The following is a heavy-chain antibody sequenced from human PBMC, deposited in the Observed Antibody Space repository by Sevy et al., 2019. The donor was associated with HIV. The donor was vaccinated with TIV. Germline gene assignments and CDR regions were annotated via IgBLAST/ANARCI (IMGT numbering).Heavy chain of an antibody. CDR2: ISYDGNKI. D-gene: IGHD1-1*01. Sequence: GESLKISCAASGFSFSSHGMHWVRQAPGKGLEWQAVISYDGNKIYYADSVKGRFTISRDNSKNTLYLQMNSLRAEDTAVYYCARDGGWYNYAPSDYWGQGTLVTVSS. J-gene: IGHJ4*02. V-gene: IGHV3-30*03. CDR1: GFSFSSHG. CDR3: ARDGGWYNYAPSDY.